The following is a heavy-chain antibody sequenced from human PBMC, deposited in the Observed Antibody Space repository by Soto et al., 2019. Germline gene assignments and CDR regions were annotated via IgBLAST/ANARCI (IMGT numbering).Heavy chain of an antibody. CDR3: ARVNGYDFWSGYYTGVGQTFDY. CDR2: IYYSGST. J-gene: IGHJ4*02. Sequence: SETLSLTCTVSGGSISSYYWSWIRQPPGKGLEWIGYIYYSGSTNYNPSLKSRVTISVDTSKNQFSLKLSSVTAADTAVYYCARVNGYDFWSGYYTGVGQTFDYWGQGTLVTVS. D-gene: IGHD3-3*01. CDR1: GGSISSYY. V-gene: IGHV4-59*01.